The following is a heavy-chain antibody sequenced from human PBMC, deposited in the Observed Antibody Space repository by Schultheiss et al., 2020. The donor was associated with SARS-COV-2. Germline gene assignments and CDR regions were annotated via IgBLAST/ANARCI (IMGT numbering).Heavy chain of an antibody. J-gene: IGHJ4*03. Sequence: GESLKISCAASGFNFNTYWMSWVRQAPGKGLEWVANIRPGGDEKYYVDSVKGRFTISRDNAKNSLYLQMNSLRAEDTALYYCARPGPTIGVVDYWGQGTTVTVSS. V-gene: IGHV3-7*03. CDR2: IRPGGDEK. CDR1: GFNFNTYW. D-gene: IGHD5-12*01. CDR3: ARPGPTIGVVDY.